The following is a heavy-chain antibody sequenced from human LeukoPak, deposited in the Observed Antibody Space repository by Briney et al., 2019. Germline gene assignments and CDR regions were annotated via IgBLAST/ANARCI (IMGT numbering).Heavy chain of an antibody. CDR2: ISAYNGNT. CDR1: GYTFTSYG. CDR3: ATRHYYDSSGYYYEDAFDI. D-gene: IGHD3-22*01. Sequence: SVKVSCKASGYTFTSYGISWVRQAPGQGLEWMGWISAYNGNTNYAQKLQGRVTMTTDTSTSTAYMELRSLRSDDTAVYYCATRHYYDSSGYYYEDAFDIWGQGTMVTVSS. J-gene: IGHJ3*02. V-gene: IGHV1-18*01.